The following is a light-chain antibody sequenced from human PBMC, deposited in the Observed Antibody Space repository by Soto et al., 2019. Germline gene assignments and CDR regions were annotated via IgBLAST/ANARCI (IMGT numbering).Light chain of an antibody. V-gene: IGKV1-8*01. J-gene: IGKJ1*01. CDR2: ASS. CDR1: QEISSF. CDR3: QQYCTYPRT. Sequence: AIRVTQSPSSISASTGDTVTITCRASQEISSFLAWYQHRPGKAPYLLLYASSTLQSGVPSRFSGSGSGTDFALTISDLQSEDAAPYYCQQYCTYPRTFAQGTKVEIK.